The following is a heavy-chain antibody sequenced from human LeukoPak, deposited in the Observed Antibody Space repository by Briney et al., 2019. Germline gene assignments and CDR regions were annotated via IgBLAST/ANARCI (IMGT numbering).Heavy chain of an antibody. V-gene: IGHV3-23*01. D-gene: IGHD3-9*01. J-gene: IGHJ4*02. Sequence: GGTLRLSCAASGFTFSSYGVSWVRQAPGKGLEWVSAISGSGGSTYYADSVKGRFTISRDNSKNTLYLQMNSLRAEDTAVYYCAKDAPLLSYDILTGYYGLYIYWGQGTLVTVSS. CDR2: ISGSGGST. CDR1: GFTFSSYG. CDR3: AKDAPLLSYDILTGYYGLYIY.